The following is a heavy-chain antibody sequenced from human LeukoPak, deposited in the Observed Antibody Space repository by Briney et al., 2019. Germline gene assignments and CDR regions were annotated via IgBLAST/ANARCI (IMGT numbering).Heavy chain of an antibody. Sequence: ASVKVSCKASGYTFTGYYIHWVRQAPGQGLDWMGRINPNNGGTNYAQKFQGRVTMTRDMSMSTAYMELSRLRSDDTAVYYCAGEDNSSGYRPFDIWGQGTMVTVPS. D-gene: IGHD3-22*01. V-gene: IGHV1-2*06. J-gene: IGHJ3*02. CDR3: AGEDNSSGYRPFDI. CDR2: INPNNGGT. CDR1: GYTFTGYY.